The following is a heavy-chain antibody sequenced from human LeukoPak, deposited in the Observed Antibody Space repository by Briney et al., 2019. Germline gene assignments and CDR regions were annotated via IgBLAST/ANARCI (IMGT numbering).Heavy chain of an antibody. CDR1: GGSISSYY. J-gene: IGHJ6*02. D-gene: IGHD2-2*02. Sequence: PSETLSLTCTVSGGSISSYYWSWIRQPPGKGLEWIGYIYYSGSTNYNPSLKSRVTISVDTSKNQFSLKLSSVTAADTAVYYCARRIGYCSSTSCYKGNYYYGMDVWGQGTVVTVSS. CDR3: ARRIGYCSSTSCYKGNYYYGMDV. V-gene: IGHV4-59*08. CDR2: IYYSGST.